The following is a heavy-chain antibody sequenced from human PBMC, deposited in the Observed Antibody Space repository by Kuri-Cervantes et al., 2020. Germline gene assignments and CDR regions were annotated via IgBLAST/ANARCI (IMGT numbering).Heavy chain of an antibody. CDR3: AKDLGSGSSFY. CDR1: GFTFSSYG. J-gene: IGHJ4*02. CDR2: IWYDGSNK. Sequence: GESLKISCAASGFTFSSYGMHWVRQAPGKGLEWVAVIWYDGSNKYYADSVKGRFTISRDNSKNTLYLQMNSLRAEDTAVYYCAKDLGSGSSFYWGQGTLVTVSS. D-gene: IGHD3-10*01. V-gene: IGHV3-30*02.